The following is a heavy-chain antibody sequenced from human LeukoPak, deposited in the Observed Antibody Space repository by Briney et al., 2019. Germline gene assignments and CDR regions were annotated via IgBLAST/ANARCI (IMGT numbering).Heavy chain of an antibody. CDR3: ARVLYGSGSPPGA. Sequence: ASVKVSCKASGYTFTSYDINWVRQATGQGLEWMGWMNPNSGTTGYAQKFQGRVTMTRNTSISTAYMELSSLRSEDTAVYYCARVLYGSGSPPGAWGQGTLVTVSS. CDR1: GYTFTSYD. J-gene: IGHJ5*02. V-gene: IGHV1-8*01. CDR2: MNPNSGTT. D-gene: IGHD3-10*01.